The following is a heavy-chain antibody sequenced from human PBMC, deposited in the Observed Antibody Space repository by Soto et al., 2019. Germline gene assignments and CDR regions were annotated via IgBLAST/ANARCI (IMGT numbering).Heavy chain of an antibody. CDR3: ARDLWGYCGTDCYPLDV. D-gene: IGHD2-21*02. V-gene: IGHV4-59*01. Sequence: SDTLSLTCTVSGPSIIRYYWSWIRQPSWKGLEWIGYMYNTGSTVYNPPFKSRVTISVDTSKNQFSLKLNSVTAADTAVYYCARDLWGYCGTDCYPLDVWGQGTTVTVS. CDR2: MYNTGST. CDR1: GPSIIRYY. J-gene: IGHJ6*02.